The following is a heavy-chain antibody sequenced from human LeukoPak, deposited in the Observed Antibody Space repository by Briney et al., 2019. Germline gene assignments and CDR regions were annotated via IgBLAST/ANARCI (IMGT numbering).Heavy chain of an antibody. J-gene: IGHJ4*02. CDR2: VSGSGGST. Sequence: AGGSLRLSCAASGFTFSDHYMDWVRQAPGKGLEWVSAVSGSGGSTYYADSVKGRFTISRDNSKNTLYLQMNSLRAEDTAVYYCAKVDTMIVVVGFDYWGQGTLVTVSS. CDR1: GFTFSDHY. D-gene: IGHD3-22*01. V-gene: IGHV3-23*01. CDR3: AKVDTMIVVVGFDY.